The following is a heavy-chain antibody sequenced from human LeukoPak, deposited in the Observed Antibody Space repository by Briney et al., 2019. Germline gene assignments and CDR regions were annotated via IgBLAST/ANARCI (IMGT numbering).Heavy chain of an antibody. CDR3: ARDRGWFGLDAFDI. V-gene: IGHV7-4-1*02. CDR2: INTNTGNP. Sequence: ASVTVSCKASGYTFTSYAMNWVRQAPGQGLEWMGWINTNTGNPTYAQGFTGRFVFSLDTSVSTAYLQISSLKAEDTVVYYCARDRGWFGLDAFDIWGQGTMVTVSS. J-gene: IGHJ3*02. D-gene: IGHD6-19*01. CDR1: GYTFTSYA.